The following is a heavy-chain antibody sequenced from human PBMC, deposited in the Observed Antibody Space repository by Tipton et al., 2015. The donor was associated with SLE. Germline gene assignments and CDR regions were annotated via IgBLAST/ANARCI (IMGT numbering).Heavy chain of an antibody. CDR2: IYYSGST. J-gene: IGHJ4*02. V-gene: IGHV4-39*02. Sequence: TLSLTCTVSGGSISSSSYYWGWIRQPPGKGLEWIGSIYYSGSTYYNPSLKSRVTISVDTSKNQFSLKLSSVTAADTAVYYCAREPGSSRSFDYWGQGTLVTVSS. D-gene: IGHD6-6*01. CDR3: AREPGSSRSFDY. CDR1: GGSISSSSYY.